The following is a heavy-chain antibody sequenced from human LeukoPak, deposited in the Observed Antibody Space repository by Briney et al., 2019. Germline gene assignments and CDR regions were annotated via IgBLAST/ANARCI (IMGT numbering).Heavy chain of an antibody. CDR2: IYNTGGGT. CDR1: GFTFNNYA. J-gene: IGHJ4*02. CDR3: ARDRVYGGYLDY. V-gene: IGHV3-23*01. Sequence: SGGSLRLSCAASGFTFNNYAMSWVRQAPGKGLEWVSAIYNTGGGTYYAKSVKGRFTISRDNSKNSLYLQMNSLRAEDTAVYYCARDRVYGGYLDYWGQGTLVTVSS. D-gene: IGHD3-16*02.